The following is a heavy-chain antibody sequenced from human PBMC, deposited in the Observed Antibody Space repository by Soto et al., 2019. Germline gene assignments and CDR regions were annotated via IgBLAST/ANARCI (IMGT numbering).Heavy chain of an antibody. J-gene: IGHJ5*02. CDR3: VGQRRPAGWFDP. CDR2: ATVTGGST. CDR1: AISFNTYG. D-gene: IGHD1-26*01. V-gene: IGHV3-23*01. Sequence: GGSLRLSCAASAISFNTYGVTWVRQAPGKGLEWVSTATVTGGSTYYADSVKGRFTISRDRSNYTVSLLLNSLRVEDTAIYYCVGQRRPAGWFDPWGQGTLVTVSS.